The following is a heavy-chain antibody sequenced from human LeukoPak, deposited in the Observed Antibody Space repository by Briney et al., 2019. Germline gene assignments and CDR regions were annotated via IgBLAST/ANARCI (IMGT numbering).Heavy chain of an antibody. V-gene: IGHV3-48*03. J-gene: IGHJ4*02. CDR3: AKGNHYYDSSGYSSY. Sequence: GGSLRLSCAASGFTFSSYEMNWVRQAPGKGLEWVSYISSSGSTIYYADSVKGRFTISRDNSKNTLYLQMNSLRAEDTAVYYCAKGNHYYDSSGYSSYWGQGTLVTVSS. CDR2: ISSSGSTI. CDR1: GFTFSSYE. D-gene: IGHD3-22*01.